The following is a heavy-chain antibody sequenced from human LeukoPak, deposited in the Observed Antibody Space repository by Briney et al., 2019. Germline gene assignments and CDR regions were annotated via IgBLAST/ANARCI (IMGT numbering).Heavy chain of an antibody. CDR1: GFTFNDYA. D-gene: IGHD3-10*01. Sequence: GGSLRLSCAASGFTFNDYAMNWVRQAPGKGLKWVSYISSSSSGINYADSVKGRFTISRDNAKNSLFLQMNSLRDEDTAVYYCARGGGARPDYWGQGTLVTVSS. J-gene: IGHJ4*02. CDR3: ARGGGARPDY. CDR2: ISSSSSGI. V-gene: IGHV3-48*02.